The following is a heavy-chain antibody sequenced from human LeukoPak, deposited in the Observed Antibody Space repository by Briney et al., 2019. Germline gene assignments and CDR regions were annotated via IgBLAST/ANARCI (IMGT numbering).Heavy chain of an antibody. V-gene: IGHV1-69*13. CDR3: ATDLITMVRGVIIEGFDP. CDR2: IIPIFGTA. D-gene: IGHD3-10*01. Sequence: ASVKVSCKASGGTFSSYAISWVRQAPGQGLEWMGGIIPIFGTANYAQKFQGRVTITADESTSTAYMELSSLRSEDTAVYYCATDLITMVRGVIIEGFDPWGQGTLVTVSS. CDR1: GGTFSSYA. J-gene: IGHJ5*02.